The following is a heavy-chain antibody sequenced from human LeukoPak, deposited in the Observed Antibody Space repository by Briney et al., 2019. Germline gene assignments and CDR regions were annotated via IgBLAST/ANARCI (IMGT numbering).Heavy chain of an antibody. CDR1: GYSISSGYY. J-gene: IGHJ4*02. CDR2: IYYSGST. D-gene: IGHD1-1*01. Sequence: NPSETLSLTCTVSGYSISSGYYWSWIRPPPGKGLEWIGYIYYSGSTNYNPSLKSRVTISVDTSKNQFSLKLSSVTAADTAVYYCASATGTDRRIDYWGQGTLVTVSS. V-gene: IGHV4-61*01. CDR3: ASATGTDRRIDY.